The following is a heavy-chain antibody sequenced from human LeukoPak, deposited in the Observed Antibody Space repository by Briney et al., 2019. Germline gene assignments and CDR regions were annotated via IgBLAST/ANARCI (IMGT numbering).Heavy chain of an antibody. J-gene: IGHJ3*02. CDR1: GGSISSSSYY. CDR2: IYYSGST. V-gene: IGHV4-39*01. Sequence: SETLSLTCTVSGGSISSSSYYWGWIRQPPGKGLEWIGSIYYSGSTYYNPSLKSRVTISVDTSKNQFSLKLSSVTAADTAVYYCARAESSSVDAFDIWGQGTMVTVSS. CDR3: ARAESSSVDAFDI.